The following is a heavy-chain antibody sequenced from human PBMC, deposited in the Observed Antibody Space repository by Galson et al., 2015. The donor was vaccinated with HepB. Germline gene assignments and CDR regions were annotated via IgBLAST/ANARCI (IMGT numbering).Heavy chain of an antibody. CDR2: ISSDAKRQ. CDR3: ATADDVWGDVGDY. J-gene: IGHJ4*02. Sequence: SLRLSCAVSGFTFSTYVINWVRQAPGKGLEWVAIISSDAKRQFYADSVQGRFAISRDDSQNTVYLHMNSLRPEDTALYYCATADDVWGDVGDYWGQGALVIVSS. V-gene: IGHV3-30*09. D-gene: IGHD3-3*01. CDR1: GFTFSTYV.